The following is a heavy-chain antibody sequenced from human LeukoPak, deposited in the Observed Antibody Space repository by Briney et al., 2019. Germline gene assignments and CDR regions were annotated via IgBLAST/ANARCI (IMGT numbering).Heavy chain of an antibody. D-gene: IGHD3-16*01. V-gene: IGHV4-34*01. CDR1: GGSFSGYY. CDR2: INHSGST. Sequence: SETLSLTCAVYGGSFSGYYWSWIRQPPGKGLEWIGEINHSGSTNYNPSLKSRVTISVDTSKNQFSLKLSSVTAADTAVYYCVRTRAYDYVWGSYRKTHAFDIWGQGTMVTVSS. J-gene: IGHJ3*02. CDR3: VRTRAYDYVWGSYRKTHAFDI.